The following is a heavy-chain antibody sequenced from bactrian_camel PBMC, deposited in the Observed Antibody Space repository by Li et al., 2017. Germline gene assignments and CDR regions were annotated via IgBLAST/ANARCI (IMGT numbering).Heavy chain of an antibody. CDR3: AADVGSTSGNCQPNY. D-gene: IGHD6*01. Sequence: DVQLVESGGGSVETGGSLILSCASSGYSYRSNCLAWFRQRPEKAREGVAILWTGDGATFYSHSVKGLFTITHDYTKNTHFLEMSNLQPEDSAVYYCAADVGSTSGNCQPNYWGQGTQVTVS. CDR2: LWTGDGAT. V-gene: IGHV3S31*01. J-gene: IGHJ4*01. CDR1: GYSYRSNC.